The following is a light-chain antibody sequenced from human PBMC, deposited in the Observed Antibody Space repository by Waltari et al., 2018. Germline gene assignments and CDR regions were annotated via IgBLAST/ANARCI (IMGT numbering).Light chain of an antibody. CDR2: GDN. Sequence: QSALTQPPSVSGAPGPRVTISCTGSSSHIGAGSGLHWFQQIPGTAPKVLISGDNIRPSGVPDRFSASKSGTSASLAITGVQPEDEAVYFCQSHDSSLRWVFGGGTKLTVL. V-gene: IGLV1-40*01. CDR1: SSHIGAGSG. CDR3: QSHDSSLRWV. J-gene: IGLJ2*01.